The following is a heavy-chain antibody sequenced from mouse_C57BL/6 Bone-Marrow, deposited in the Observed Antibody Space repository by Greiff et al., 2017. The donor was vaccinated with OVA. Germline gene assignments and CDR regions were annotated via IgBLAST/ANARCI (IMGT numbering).Heavy chain of an antibody. J-gene: IGHJ1*03. CDR3: ARDSNYWYFDV. D-gene: IGHD2-5*01. CDR2: IYPSDSET. Sequence: QVQLQQPGAELVRPGSSVKLSCKASGYTFTSYWMDWVKQRPGQGLEWIGNIYPSDSETHYNQKFKDKATLTVDKSSSTAYMQLSSLTSEDSAVDYCARDSNYWYFDVWGTGTTVTVSS. CDR1: GYTFTSYW. V-gene: IGHV1-61*01.